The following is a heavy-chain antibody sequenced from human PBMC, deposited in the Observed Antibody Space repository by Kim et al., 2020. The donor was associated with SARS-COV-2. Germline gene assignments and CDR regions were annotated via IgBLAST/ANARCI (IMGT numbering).Heavy chain of an antibody. D-gene: IGHD3-10*01. J-gene: IGHJ4*02. CDR3: ARHGGYTSSGYYFDY. CDR2: IYYSGST. CDR1: GGSISSSSYY. Sequence: SETLSLTCTVSGGSISSSSYYWGWIRQPPGKGLEWIGSIYYSGSTYYNPSLKSRVTISVDTSKNQFSLKLSSVTAADTAVYYCARHGGYTSSGYYFDYWGQGTLVTVSS. V-gene: IGHV4-39*01.